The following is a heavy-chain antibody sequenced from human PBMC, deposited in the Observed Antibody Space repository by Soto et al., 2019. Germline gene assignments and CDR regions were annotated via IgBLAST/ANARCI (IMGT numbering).Heavy chain of an antibody. V-gene: IGHV4-59*01. D-gene: IGHD3-9*01. CDR3: AREGIAARDAYYDILTGYQPYGMDV. J-gene: IGHJ6*02. CDR1: GGSISSYY. CDR2: IYYSGST. Sequence: PSETLSLTCTVSGGSISSYYWSWIRQPPGKGLEWIGYIYYSGSTNYNPSLKSRVTISVDTSKNQFSLKLSSVTAADTAVYYCAREGIAARDAYYDILTGYQPYGMDVWGQGTTVTVSS.